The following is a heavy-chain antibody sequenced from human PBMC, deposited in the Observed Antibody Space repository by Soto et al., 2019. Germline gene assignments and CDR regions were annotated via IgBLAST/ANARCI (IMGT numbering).Heavy chain of an antibody. Sequence: EVQLVESGGGLVKPGGSLRLSCAASGFTFSSYSMNWVRQAPGKGLEWVSSISSSSSYIYYADSVKGRFTISRDNAKNSLYLQMNSLRAEDTAVYYCAREVGSSGWYEYYFDYWGQGTLVTVSS. D-gene: IGHD6-19*01. CDR2: ISSSSSYI. V-gene: IGHV3-21*01. CDR1: GFTFSSYS. J-gene: IGHJ4*02. CDR3: AREVGSSGWYEYYFDY.